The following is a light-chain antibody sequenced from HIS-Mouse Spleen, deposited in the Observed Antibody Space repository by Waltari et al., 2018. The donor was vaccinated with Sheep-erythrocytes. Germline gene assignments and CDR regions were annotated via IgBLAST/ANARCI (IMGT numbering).Light chain of an antibody. J-gene: IGKJ1*01. Sequence: DIQMTQSPSSLSASVGDRVTITCRASQSISSYLNWYQHKPGKAPKLLNHAASSLQSGVPSRFSGSGSGTDFTLTISSLQPEDFATYYCQQSYSTPWTFGQGTKVEIK. V-gene: IGKV1-39*01. CDR1: QSISSY. CDR2: AAS. CDR3: QQSYSTPWT.